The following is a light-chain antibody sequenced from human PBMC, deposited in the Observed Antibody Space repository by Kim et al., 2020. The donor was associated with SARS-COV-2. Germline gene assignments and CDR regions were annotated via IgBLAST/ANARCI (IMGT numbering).Light chain of an antibody. CDR2: GAP. V-gene: IGKV3-20*01. Sequence: LPPGERDTRSCRASQSVSSSYLAWYQQKPGQAPRLLIYGAPSRATGIPDRFSGSGSGTDFTLTISRLEPEDSAVYYCQQYGNLITFGQGTRLEI. CDR1: QSVSSSY. CDR3: QQYGNLIT. J-gene: IGKJ5*01.